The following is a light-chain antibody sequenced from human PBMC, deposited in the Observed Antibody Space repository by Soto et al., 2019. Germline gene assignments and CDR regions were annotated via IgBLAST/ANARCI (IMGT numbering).Light chain of an antibody. Sequence: QSVLTQPPSVSGAPGQRVTISCTGSSSNIGSTYDVQWYQQLPGTAPKLLIHGNTDRPSGGPDRFSGSKSGTSASLAITGLQADEEADYYCQPEDDSLSGHYVFGAGTKLTVL. CDR2: GNT. CDR1: SSNIGSTYD. CDR3: QPEDDSLSGHYV. J-gene: IGLJ1*01. V-gene: IGLV1-40*01.